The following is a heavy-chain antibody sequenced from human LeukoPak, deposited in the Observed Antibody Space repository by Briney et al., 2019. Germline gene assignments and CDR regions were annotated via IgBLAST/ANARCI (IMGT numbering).Heavy chain of an antibody. J-gene: IGHJ4*02. CDR1: GFTFDDYA. CDR2: ISWNSGSI. D-gene: IGHD2-2*01. Sequence: GRSLRLSCAASGFTFDDYAMRWVRQAPGKGLEWVSGISWNSGSIGYADSVKGRFTISRDNAKNSLYLQMNSLRAEDTALYYCAKAGYCSSTSCYVPWLYGDYGPYYFDYWGQGTLVTVSS. CDR3: AKAGYCSSTSCYVPWLYGDYGPYYFDY. V-gene: IGHV3-9*01.